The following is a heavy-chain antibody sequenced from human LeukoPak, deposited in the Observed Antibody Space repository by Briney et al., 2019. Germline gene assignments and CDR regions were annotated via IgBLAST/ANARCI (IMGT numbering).Heavy chain of an antibody. CDR3: AKDSSGWNYYFDY. V-gene: IGHV3-23*01. CDR1: GFTFSSYA. D-gene: IGHD6-19*01. CDR2: ISGSGGST. Sequence: GGSLRLSCAASGFTFSSYAMSWLRQAPGKGLERVSAISGSGGSTYYADSVKGRFTISRDNSKSTLYLQMNTLTAEAPAVYYCAKDSSGWNYYFDYWGQGTLVTVSS. J-gene: IGHJ4*02.